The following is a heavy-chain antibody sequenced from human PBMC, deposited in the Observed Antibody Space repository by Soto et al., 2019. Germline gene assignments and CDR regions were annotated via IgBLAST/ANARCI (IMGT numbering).Heavy chain of an antibody. Sequence: PSETLSLTCAVSGGPIISSNWWSSVRQPRRRRLQWIEEISHSGSPNYNLPLKNRVTLSVDNSKNHFSLNLSPVTAADTAVSYCARGPALGRSGSSPFYFNYWGTGTLVTVAS. CDR1: GGPIISSNW. D-gene: IGHD3-10*01. CDR2: ISHSGSP. CDR3: ARGPALGRSGSSPFYFNY. J-gene: IGHJ4*02. V-gene: IGHV4-4*02.